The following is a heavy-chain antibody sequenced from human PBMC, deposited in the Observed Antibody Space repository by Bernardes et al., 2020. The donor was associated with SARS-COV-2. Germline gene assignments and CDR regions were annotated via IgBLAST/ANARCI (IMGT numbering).Heavy chain of an antibody. CDR3: ARGRTDTAMAYNWFDP. J-gene: IGHJ5*02. D-gene: IGHD5-18*01. V-gene: IGHV4-4*02. Sequence: SESLSLTCAVSGGSISSNHWWSCVLQPPGTGLEWIGEIYHSGSTNYNPSLKSRVTVSLDKSKNQFSLKLGSVTAADTAVYYCARGRTDTAMAYNWFDPWGQGTLVTVSS. CDR1: GGSISSNHW. CDR2: IYHSGST.